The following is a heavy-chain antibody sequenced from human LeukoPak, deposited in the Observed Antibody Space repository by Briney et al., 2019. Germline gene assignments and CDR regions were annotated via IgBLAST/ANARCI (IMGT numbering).Heavy chain of an antibody. Sequence: VASLRLSCAASGFTFSSYAMSCVRRAPGKGLEWVSAISGSGDNTYYADSAKGRFTISRENSKNTLYLQMNSLRAEEKAIYYCAKKRGMQLWQYYFDYWGQGTLVTVSS. CDR2: ISGSGDNT. CDR1: GFTFSSYA. J-gene: IGHJ4*02. D-gene: IGHD5-18*01. CDR3: AKKRGMQLWQYYFDY. V-gene: IGHV3-23*01.